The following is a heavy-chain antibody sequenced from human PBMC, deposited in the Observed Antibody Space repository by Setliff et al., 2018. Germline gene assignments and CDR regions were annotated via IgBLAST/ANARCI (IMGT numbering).Heavy chain of an antibody. Sequence: SETLSLTCTVSGGSISNYYWSWIRRPAGKGLEWIGRIYTSGSTNYNPSLKSRVTMSIDTSKNQFSLKLSSVTAADTAVYYCAREQWLDPPGYYYMDVWAKGTTVTVSS. V-gene: IGHV4-4*07. D-gene: IGHD6-19*01. CDR1: GGSISNYY. CDR2: IYTSGST. J-gene: IGHJ6*03. CDR3: AREQWLDPPGYYYMDV.